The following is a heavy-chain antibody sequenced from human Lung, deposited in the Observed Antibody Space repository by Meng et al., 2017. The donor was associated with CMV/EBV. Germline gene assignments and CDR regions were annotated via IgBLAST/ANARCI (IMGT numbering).Heavy chain of an antibody. CDR3: AREKEGRMSTISAVDI. V-gene: IGHV3-66*02. CDR1: GFTVINNY. CDR2: IYAGGST. J-gene: IGHJ3*02. Sequence: GGSLRLXCAASGFTVINNYMNWVRQAPGKGLEWVSIIYAGGSTDYADSVNGRFTISRDNSKNTLYLQMNSLRPEDTAVYYCAREKEGRMSTISAVDIWGQRTMVTVSS. D-gene: IGHD5-24*01.